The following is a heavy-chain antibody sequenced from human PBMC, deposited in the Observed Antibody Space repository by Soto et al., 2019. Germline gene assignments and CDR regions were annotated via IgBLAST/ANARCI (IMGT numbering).Heavy chain of an antibody. J-gene: IGHJ4*02. Sequence: GGSLRLSCAASGFTFSSYGMHWVRQAPGKGLEWVAVISYDGSNKYYADSVKGRFTISRDNSKNTLYLQMNSLRAEDTAVYYCAKFGVGDQLPFANGGQGTLVTVSS. CDR2: ISYDGSNK. CDR1: GFTFSSYG. V-gene: IGHV3-30*18. CDR3: AKFGVGDQLPFAN. D-gene: IGHD2-2*01.